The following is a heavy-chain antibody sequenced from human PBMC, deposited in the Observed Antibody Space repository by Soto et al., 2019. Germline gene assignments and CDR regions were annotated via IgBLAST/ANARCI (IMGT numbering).Heavy chain of an antibody. Sequence: QVQLQESGPGLVKPSETLSLTCSVSGGSIHGYYWSWVRQTPEKGLESVGYIYYEGNTFYNPSLQSRATMPVDTSKNLFSLRLSSVSAADSALYYCARMRVVGEGAIYYMDVWGKGTTVTASS. V-gene: IGHV4-59*01. J-gene: IGHJ6*03. CDR1: GGSIHGYY. D-gene: IGHD2-21*01. CDR2: IYYEGNT. CDR3: ARMRVVGEGAIYYMDV.